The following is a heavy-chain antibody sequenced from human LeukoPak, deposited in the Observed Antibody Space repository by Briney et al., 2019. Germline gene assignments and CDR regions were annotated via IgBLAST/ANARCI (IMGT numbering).Heavy chain of an antibody. J-gene: IGHJ4*02. CDR3: AGASSKWELSF. CDR1: GGTFSRYA. D-gene: IGHD1-26*01. Sequence: ASVKVSCKASGGTFSRYAISWVRQAPGQGLEWMGGYIPMFGTANYAQDFQNRVTITADESTSTFSMEVSSLRPEDTAVYFCAGASSKWELSFWGQGTLVTVSS. CDR2: YIPMFGTA. V-gene: IGHV1-69*13.